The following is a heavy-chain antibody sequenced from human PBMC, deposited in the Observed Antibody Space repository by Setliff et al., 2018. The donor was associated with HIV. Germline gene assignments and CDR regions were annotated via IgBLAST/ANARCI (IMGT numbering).Heavy chain of an antibody. V-gene: IGHV4-39*01. CDR2: IYYSGST. CDR3: ARHHSNYGILIGYRLYYFDY. D-gene: IGHD3-9*01. J-gene: IGHJ4*02. CDR1: GGSISSSSYN. Sequence: SETLSLTCTVSGGSISSSSYNWGWIRQPPGKGLEWIGSIYYSGSTYYNPSLKRRVTISADTSKTQFSLKLSSLTAADTAVYYCARHHSNYGILIGYRLYYFDYWGQGTLVTVSS.